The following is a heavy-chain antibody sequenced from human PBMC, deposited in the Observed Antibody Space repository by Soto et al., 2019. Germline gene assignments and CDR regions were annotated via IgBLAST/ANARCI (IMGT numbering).Heavy chain of an antibody. J-gene: IGHJ4*02. CDR3: ARIGDPFHDYYDSSAYYGSGVDY. D-gene: IGHD3-22*01. CDR2: ISYDGINK. CDR1: GFTFSSYA. Sequence: QVQLVESGGGVVQPGRSLRLSCAASGFTFSSYAMHWVRQAPGKGLEWVAVISYDGINKYYADSVKGRFTISRDNSKNTLYLQMNSLRAEDTAVYYCARIGDPFHDYYDSSAYYGSGVDYWGQGTLVTVSS. V-gene: IGHV3-30-3*01.